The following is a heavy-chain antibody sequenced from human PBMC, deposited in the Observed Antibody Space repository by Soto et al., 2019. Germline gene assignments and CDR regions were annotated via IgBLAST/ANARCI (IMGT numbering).Heavy chain of an antibody. D-gene: IGHD2-2*01. Sequence: GESLKISCNGSGYSFTNYWIGWVRQLPGKGLECMGIIYPSDSDTRYNPSFQGQVTISADKSTSTAYLQWSSLKASDTAMYYCTRPFDRSTWFDYWGQGTLVTVYS. CDR1: GYSFTNYW. J-gene: IGHJ5*01. V-gene: IGHV5-51*01. CDR2: IYPSDSDT. CDR3: TRPFDRSTWFDY.